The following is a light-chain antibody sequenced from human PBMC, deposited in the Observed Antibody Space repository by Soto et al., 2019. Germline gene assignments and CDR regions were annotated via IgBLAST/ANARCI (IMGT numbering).Light chain of an antibody. V-gene: IGKV3-15*01. Sequence: EIVMTQSPATLSVSPGERATLSCRASQSVSSNLAWYQQKPGQAPRLLIYGASTRATGIPARFSGRGPGTEFTLTISSLQSEDFAVYYCQQYNNWPPRTTFGQGTKVEIK. CDR2: GAS. CDR1: QSVSSN. J-gene: IGKJ1*01. CDR3: QQYNNWPPRTT.